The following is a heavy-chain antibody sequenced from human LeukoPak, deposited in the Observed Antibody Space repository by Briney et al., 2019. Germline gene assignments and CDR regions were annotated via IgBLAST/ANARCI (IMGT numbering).Heavy chain of an antibody. J-gene: IGHJ6*03. D-gene: IGHD5-12*01. CDR2: IYYGGNT. V-gene: IGHV4-30-4*07. CDR3: ARTTEGYARGPGYSYYYYMDV. CDR1: GGSISSGVYS. Sequence: SETLSLTCAVSGGSISSGVYSGSGVRQPRGKGLEWLVYIYYGGNTYYNPSLKSRLTISLHTSNTKVSLKLRSVTAADSAVYYCARTTEGYARGPGYSYYYYMDVWGKGTTVTISS.